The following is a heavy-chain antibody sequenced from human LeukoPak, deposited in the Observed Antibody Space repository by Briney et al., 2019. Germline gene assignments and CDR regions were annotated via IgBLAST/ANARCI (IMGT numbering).Heavy chain of an antibody. Sequence: VASVKVSCKASGGTFSSYAISWVRQAPGQGLEWMGRIIPIFGTANYAQKFQGRVTITTDESTSTAYVELSSLRSEDTAVYYCARVAPSSSWYTAFDIWGQGTMVTVSS. D-gene: IGHD6-13*01. V-gene: IGHV1-69*05. CDR2: IIPIFGTA. J-gene: IGHJ3*02. CDR3: ARVAPSSSWYTAFDI. CDR1: GGTFSSYA.